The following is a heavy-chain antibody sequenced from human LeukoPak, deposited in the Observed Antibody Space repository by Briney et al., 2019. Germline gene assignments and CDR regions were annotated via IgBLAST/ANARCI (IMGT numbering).Heavy chain of an antibody. J-gene: IGHJ6*02. CDR3: AAGYCTSISCYAAGV. V-gene: IGHV1-58*01. D-gene: IGHD2-2*01. CDR2: IVVGSGDT. Sequence: GASVKVSCKGSSLTFSNSAVQWVRQSRGQRLEWIGWIVVGSGDTNYAQRFQERVTITRDMSTNTAYMELSSLSSEDTAVYYCAAGYCTSISCYAAGVWGQGTTVIVSS. CDR1: SLTFSNSA.